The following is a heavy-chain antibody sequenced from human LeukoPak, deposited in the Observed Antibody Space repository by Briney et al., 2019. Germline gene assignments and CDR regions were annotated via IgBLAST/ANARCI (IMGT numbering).Heavy chain of an antibody. D-gene: IGHD6-13*01. CDR2: IWYDGSNK. CDR3: ARDRSYSSSRAAYYYYGMDV. J-gene: IGHJ6*02. V-gene: IGHV3-33*01. Sequence: GGSLRLSCAASGFTFSSYGMHWVRQAPGKGLEWVAVIWYDGSNKYYADSVKGRFTISRDNSKNTLYLQMNSLRAEDTAVYYCARDRSYSSSRAAYYYYGMDVWGQGTTVTVSS. CDR1: GFTFSSYG.